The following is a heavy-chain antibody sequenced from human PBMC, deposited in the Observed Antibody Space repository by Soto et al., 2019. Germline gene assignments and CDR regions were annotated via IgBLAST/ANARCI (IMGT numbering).Heavy chain of an antibody. CDR2: IYYSGST. CDR3: ASGVVVLGTDYYVMDV. V-gene: IGHV4-39*06. D-gene: IGHD2-2*01. CDR1: WGNIRNSSYC. Sequence: PSQPQPLPCTVSWGNIRNSSYCGGWIRQPPGKGLEWIGSIYYSGSTYYNPSLKSRLTITKDTSKNQVVLSMTTMDPEDTATYYCASGVVVLGTDYYVMDVLGQGYSDTVS. J-gene: IGHJ6*02.